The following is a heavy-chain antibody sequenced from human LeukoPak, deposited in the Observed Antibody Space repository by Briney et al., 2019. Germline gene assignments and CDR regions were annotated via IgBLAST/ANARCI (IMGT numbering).Heavy chain of an antibody. CDR3: ARLAYCGGDCYFANVGPFDY. J-gene: IGHJ4*02. V-gene: IGHV5-51*01. CDR1: GYSFTSYW. CDR2: IYPGDSDT. Sequence: GESLKISCKGSGYSFTSYWIGWVRQMPGKGLEWMGIIYPGDSDTRYSPSFQGQVTISADKSISTAYLQWSSLKASDTAMYYCARLAYCGGDCYFANVGPFDYWGQGTLVTVSS. D-gene: IGHD2-21*02.